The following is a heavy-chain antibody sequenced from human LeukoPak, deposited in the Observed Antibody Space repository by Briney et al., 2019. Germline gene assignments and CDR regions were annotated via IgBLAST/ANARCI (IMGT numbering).Heavy chain of an antibody. J-gene: IGHJ4*02. CDR1: GFTFSSYA. D-gene: IGHD2-2*01. Sequence: GGSLRLSCAASGFTFSSYAMHWVRQAPGKGLEWVALISYDGSNKHYADSVKGRFTISRDNSKDTVYLQMNRLRTEDTAVYYCARAGCSSTSCYSKRYYFDYWGQGTLVTVSS. CDR2: ISYDGSNK. CDR3: ARAGCSSTSCYSKRYYFDY. V-gene: IGHV3-30-3*01.